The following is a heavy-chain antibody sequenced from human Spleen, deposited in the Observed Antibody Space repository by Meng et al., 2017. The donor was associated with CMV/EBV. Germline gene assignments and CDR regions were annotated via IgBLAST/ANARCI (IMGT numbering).Heavy chain of an antibody. CDR1: GFTFDDYA. Sequence: GGSLKISCAASGFTFDDYAMHWVRQAPGKGLEWVSGISWNSGSIGYADSVKGRFTISRDNAKNSLYLQMNSLRAEDMALYYCAKGSGGNFWWYFDYWGQGTLVTVSS. CDR3: AKGSGGNFWWYFDY. CDR2: ISWNSGSI. J-gene: IGHJ4*02. V-gene: IGHV3-9*03. D-gene: IGHD4-23*01.